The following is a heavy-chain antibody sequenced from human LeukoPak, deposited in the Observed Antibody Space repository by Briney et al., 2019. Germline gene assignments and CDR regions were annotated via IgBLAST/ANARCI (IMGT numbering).Heavy chain of an antibody. Sequence: GGSLRLSCAASGFTFNKYTMNWVRQAPGKGLEWVSSITSSSSYIYYADSVKGRFTISRDNAKNSLYLQMNSLRAEDTALYYCASSRYDSSGYYGIIGYWGQGTLVTVSS. J-gene: IGHJ4*02. CDR1: GFTFNKYT. CDR3: ASSRYDSSGYYGIIGY. V-gene: IGHV3-21*01. D-gene: IGHD3-22*01. CDR2: ITSSSSYI.